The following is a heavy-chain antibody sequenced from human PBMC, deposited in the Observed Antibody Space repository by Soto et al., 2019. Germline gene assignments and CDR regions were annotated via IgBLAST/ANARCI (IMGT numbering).Heavy chain of an antibody. V-gene: IGHV3-23*01. CDR2: ISGSGGST. Sequence: GGSLRLSCAASGFTFSSYSMNWVRQAPGKGLEWVSSISGSGGSTYYADSVKGRFTISRDNSKNTLYLQMNSLRAEDTAVYYCAKDWGYSNGQSDYWGQGTLVTVSS. CDR3: AKDWGYSNGQSDY. J-gene: IGHJ4*02. CDR1: GFTFSSYS. D-gene: IGHD5-18*01.